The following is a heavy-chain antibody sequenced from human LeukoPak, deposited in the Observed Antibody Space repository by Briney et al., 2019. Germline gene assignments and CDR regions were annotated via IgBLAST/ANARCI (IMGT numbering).Heavy chain of an antibody. V-gene: IGHV3-64*01. Sequence: GGSLRLSCAVPGFTFSSYSMHWVRQAPGKGLEFVSAISSDGRSTYYASSVKGRFTISRDISKNTLYLQMGSLRPADMAVYYCARVDSGSGCDSWGQGTLVTVSS. CDR2: ISSDGRST. CDR1: GFTFSSYS. CDR3: ARVDSGSGCDS. D-gene: IGHD6-19*01. J-gene: IGHJ4*02.